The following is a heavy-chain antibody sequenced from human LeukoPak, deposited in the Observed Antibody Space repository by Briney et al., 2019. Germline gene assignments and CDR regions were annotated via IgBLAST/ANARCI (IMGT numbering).Heavy chain of an antibody. D-gene: IGHD1-14*01. CDR3: VRDFFRSGTEDF. Sequence: ASVKVSCKASVYTFSNYGVSWVRQAPGQGLEWVGWTSVYKGTTKFAQKFQGRVTLTTDTSTSTAYMELRSLTTDDTAVYYCVRDFFRSGTEDFWGQGTLVTVSS. J-gene: IGHJ4*02. CDR1: VYTFSNYG. V-gene: IGHV1-18*01. CDR2: TSVYKGTT.